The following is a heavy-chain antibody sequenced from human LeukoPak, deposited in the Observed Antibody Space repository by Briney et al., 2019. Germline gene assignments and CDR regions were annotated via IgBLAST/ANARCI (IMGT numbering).Heavy chain of an antibody. CDR2: ISGSGGST. V-gene: IGHV3-23*01. D-gene: IGHD2-2*01. CDR1: GFTFSSYA. CDR3: AKAGCSSTTCYPPKNFDY. J-gene: IGHJ4*02. Sequence: QPGGSLRLSCAASGFTFSSYAMSWVRQAPGKGLEWVSGISGSGGSTYYADSVKGRFTISRDNSKNTLYLQMNSLRAEDTAVYYCAKAGCSSTTCYPPKNFDYWGQGTLVTVSP.